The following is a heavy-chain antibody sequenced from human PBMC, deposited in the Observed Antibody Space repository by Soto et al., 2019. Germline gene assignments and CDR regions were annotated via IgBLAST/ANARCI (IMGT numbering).Heavy chain of an antibody. D-gene: IGHD3-16*02. CDR2: IYYSGST. J-gene: IGHJ6*02. CDR3: AREAMITFGGVIVDYYGMDV. V-gene: IGHV4-59*01. Sequence: SETLSLTCTISGGSISVYYWSWIRQPPGKGLEWIGYIYYSGSTNYNPSLKSRVTISVDTSKNQFSLKLSSVTAADTAVYYCAREAMITFGGVIVDYYGMDVWGQGTTVTVSS. CDR1: GGSISVYY.